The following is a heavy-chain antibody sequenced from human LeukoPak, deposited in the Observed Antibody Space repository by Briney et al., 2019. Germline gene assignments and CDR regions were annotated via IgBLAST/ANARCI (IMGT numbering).Heavy chain of an antibody. V-gene: IGHV3-23*01. CDR1: GFTFSTYA. CDR2: ITGIGDNT. CDR3: AKGATPYDYGGNSVY. D-gene: IGHD4/OR15-4a*01. Sequence: PGGSLRLSCAASGFTFSTYAMGWVHQAPGKGLEWVSGITGIGDNTYYADSVKGRFTISRDNSKSLLYLQMNSLRAEDGAIYYCAKGATPYDYGGNSVYWGQGTLVTVSS. J-gene: IGHJ4*02.